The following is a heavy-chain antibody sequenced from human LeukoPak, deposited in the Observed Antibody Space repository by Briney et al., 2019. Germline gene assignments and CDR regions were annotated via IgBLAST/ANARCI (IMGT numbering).Heavy chain of an antibody. CDR2: ISGSGGST. Sequence: PGGSLRLSCAASGFTFSSYAMSWVRQAPGKGLEWVSAISGSGGSTYYADSVKGRFTISRDNSKNTLYLQMNSLRAEDTAVYYCASVPGGAKTPPFDYWGPGTLVTVSS. V-gene: IGHV3-23*01. CDR1: GFTFSSYA. D-gene: IGHD1-26*01. J-gene: IGHJ4*02. CDR3: ASVPGGAKTPPFDY.